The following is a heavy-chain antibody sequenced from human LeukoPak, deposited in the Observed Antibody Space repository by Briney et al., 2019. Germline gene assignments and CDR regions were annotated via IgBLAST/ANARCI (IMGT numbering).Heavy chain of an antibody. Sequence: SETLSLTCAVYGGSFSGYYWSWIRQPPGKGLEWIGEINHSGSTNYNPSLKSRVTISVDTSKNQFSLKLSSVTAADTAVYYCARRRSLVLRFLEWLSYLDYWGQGTLVTVSS. D-gene: IGHD3-3*01. CDR3: ARRRSLVLRFLEWLSYLDY. CDR2: INHSGST. V-gene: IGHV4-34*01. CDR1: GGSFSGYY. J-gene: IGHJ4*02.